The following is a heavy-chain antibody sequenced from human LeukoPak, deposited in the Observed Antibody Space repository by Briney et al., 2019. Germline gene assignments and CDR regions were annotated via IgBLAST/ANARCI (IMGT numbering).Heavy chain of an antibody. CDR2: ISSRGGTI. CDR3: ARQYSGSYPDY. CDR1: GFTFSNYW. V-gene: IGHV3-11*01. Sequence: GGSLRLYWAASGFTFSNYWLSWIRQAPGKGLEWVSYISSRGGTIYYVDSVKGRFTISRDNAKNSLYLQMNSLRAEDTAVYYCARQYSGSYPDYWGQGTLVTVSS. D-gene: IGHD1-26*01. J-gene: IGHJ4*02.